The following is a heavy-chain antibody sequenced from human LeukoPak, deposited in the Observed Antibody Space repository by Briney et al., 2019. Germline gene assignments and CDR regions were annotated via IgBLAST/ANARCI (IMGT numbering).Heavy chain of an antibody. D-gene: IGHD2-15*01. CDR3: ARSRRWFRFDY. J-gene: IGHJ4*02. V-gene: IGHV3-7*01. Sequence: GGSLRLSCAASGFTFSSYCMSWVRQAPGKGREWVANIKEEGSEKYYVDSVKGRVTISRDNAKSSLYLQMNSLRAEDTGVYYCARSRRWFRFDYWGQGTLVTVSS. CDR2: IKEEGSEK. CDR1: GFTFSSYC.